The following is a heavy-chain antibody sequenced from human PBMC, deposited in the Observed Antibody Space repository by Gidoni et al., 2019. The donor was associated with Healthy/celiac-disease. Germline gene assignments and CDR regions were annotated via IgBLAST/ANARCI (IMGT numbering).Heavy chain of an antibody. CDR1: GFTVSSNY. Sequence: EVQLVESGGGLVQPGGSLRLSCAASGFTVSSNYMSWVRQAPGKGLEWVSVIYSGGSTYYADSVKGRFTISRHNSKNTLYLQMNSLRAEDTAVYYCARVSYSSGWYYWSGFDIWGQGTMVTVSS. D-gene: IGHD6-19*01. J-gene: IGHJ3*02. V-gene: IGHV3-53*04. CDR2: IYSGGST. CDR3: ARVSYSSGWYYWSGFDI.